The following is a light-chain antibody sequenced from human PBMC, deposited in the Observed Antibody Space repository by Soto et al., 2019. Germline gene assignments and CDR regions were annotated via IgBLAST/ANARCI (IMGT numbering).Light chain of an antibody. CDR3: QQSYSSIT. Sequence: DIQLTQSPSFLSASVGDRVTITCRASQGISSYLAWYQQKPGKAPKLLIYAASTLQSGVPSTFSGGGSGTDFTLTISSLQPEDFATYYCQQSYSSITFGQGTRLEI. CDR1: QGISSY. J-gene: IGKJ5*01. V-gene: IGKV1-39*01. CDR2: AAS.